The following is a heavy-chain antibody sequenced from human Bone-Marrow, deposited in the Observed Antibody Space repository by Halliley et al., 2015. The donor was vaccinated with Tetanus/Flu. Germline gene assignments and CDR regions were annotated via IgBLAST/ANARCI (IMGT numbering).Heavy chain of an antibody. CDR3: ATFEFSSSDFDY. V-gene: IGHV5-51*01. J-gene: IGHJ4*02. CDR2: VFPAASEI. D-gene: IGHD2-15*01. Sequence: MGFVFPAASEIKYGPSFEGRVTISADKSISTAYLQWNSLRASDTAIYYCATFEFSSSDFDYWGQGTPVPVSS.